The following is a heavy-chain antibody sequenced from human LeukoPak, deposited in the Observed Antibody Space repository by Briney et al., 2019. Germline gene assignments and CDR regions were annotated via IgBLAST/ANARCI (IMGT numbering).Heavy chain of an antibody. CDR1: GFTFSSYG. CDR3: ARAAYYYDSSGYYLFDAFDI. V-gene: IGHV3-7*01. CDR2: IKQDGSEK. J-gene: IGHJ3*02. D-gene: IGHD3-22*01. Sequence: GGSLRLSCAASGFTFSSYGMHWVRQAPGKGLEWVANIKQDGSEKYYVDSVKGRFTISRDNAKNSLYLQMNSLRAEDTAVYYCARAAYYYDSSGYYLFDAFDIWGQGTMVTVSS.